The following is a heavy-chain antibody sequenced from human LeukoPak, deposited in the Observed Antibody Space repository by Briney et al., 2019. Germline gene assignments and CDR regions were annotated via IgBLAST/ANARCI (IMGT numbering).Heavy chain of an antibody. V-gene: IGHV1-69*13. J-gene: IGHJ4*02. CDR1: GGSFTRYG. Sequence: ASVKLSGKAAGGSFTRYGISWVRQAPGQGLEWMGKIIPIYGRANYGQKFQGRVTITADEITTTSYMELSSLTAEDMAVYYCAAGGAYEFRDDYWGQGTLVTVSS. CDR3: AAGGAYEFRDDY. D-gene: IGHD3-3*01. CDR2: IIPIYGRA.